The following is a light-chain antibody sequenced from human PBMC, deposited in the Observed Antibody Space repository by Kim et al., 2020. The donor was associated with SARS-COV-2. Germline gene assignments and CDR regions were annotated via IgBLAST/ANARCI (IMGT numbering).Light chain of an antibody. CDR1: QSIISN. CDR2: GVS. V-gene: IGKV3D-15*01. J-gene: IGKJ4*01. Sequence: SPGERATLACRASQSIISNYLAWYQHKPGQAPRLLIHGVSTRATGIPARFSGSGSGTEFTLTISSLQSEDFAVYYCQQYSHWPLTFGGGTKVDIK. CDR3: QQYSHWPLT.